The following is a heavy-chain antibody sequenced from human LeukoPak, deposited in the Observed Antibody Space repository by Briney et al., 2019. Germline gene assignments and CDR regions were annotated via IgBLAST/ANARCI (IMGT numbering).Heavy chain of an antibody. V-gene: IGHV3-21*01. Sequence: GGSLRLSCAASGFTFSSYSMNWVRQAPGKGLEWVSSISSSSSYIYYADSVKGRFTISRDNAKNSLYLQMNSLRAEDTAVYYCARDGGYYYDGSGYLDYWGQGTLVTVSS. CDR1: GFTFSSYS. CDR3: ARDGGYYYDGSGYLDY. D-gene: IGHD3-22*01. CDR2: ISSSSSYI. J-gene: IGHJ4*02.